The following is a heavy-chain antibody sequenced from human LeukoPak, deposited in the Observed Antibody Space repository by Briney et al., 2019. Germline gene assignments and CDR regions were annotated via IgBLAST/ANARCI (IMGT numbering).Heavy chain of an antibody. Sequence: GGSLRLSCAASGFIFNSYEMNWVRQAPGKGLEWVSYISSSGRTIYYADSVKGRFTISRDNANNSVYLQMNSLRAEDTAIYCCARELRSSGYYFDYWGQGILVTVSS. CDR3: ARELRSSGYYFDY. V-gene: IGHV3-48*03. J-gene: IGHJ4*02. CDR2: ISSSGRTI. CDR1: GFIFNSYE. D-gene: IGHD3-22*01.